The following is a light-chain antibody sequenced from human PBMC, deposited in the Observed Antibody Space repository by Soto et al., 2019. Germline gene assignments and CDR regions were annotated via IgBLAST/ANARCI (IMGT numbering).Light chain of an antibody. J-gene: IGKJ1*01. CDR3: QRYGG. V-gene: IGKV3-20*01. CDR2: SAS. Sequence: EIVLTQSPGTLSLSPGERATLSCRASQSVSSSHLAWYQQKPGQAPRLLIYSASSRATGIPDRFSGSGSVTDFTLTISRLEPEDFAVYYCQRYGGFGQGTKVDIK. CDR1: QSVSSSH.